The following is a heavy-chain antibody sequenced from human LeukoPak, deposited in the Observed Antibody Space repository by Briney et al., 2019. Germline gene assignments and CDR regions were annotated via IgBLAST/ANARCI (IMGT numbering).Heavy chain of an antibody. V-gene: IGHV3-48*03. J-gene: IGHJ6*02. CDR3: ARDPLSMVRGTNYYYGMDV. CDR1: GFTFSSYE. Sequence: GGSLRLSCAASGFTFSSYEMNWVRQAPGKGLEWVSYITPSGSTIYYADSVKGRFTISRDNAKNSLYLQMNSLRAEDTAVYYCARDPLSMVRGTNYYYGMDVWGQGTTVTVSS. CDR2: ITPSGSTI. D-gene: IGHD3-10*01.